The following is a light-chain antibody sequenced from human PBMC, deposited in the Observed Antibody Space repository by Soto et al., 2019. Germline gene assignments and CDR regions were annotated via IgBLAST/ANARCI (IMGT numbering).Light chain of an antibody. CDR2: GAS. CDR3: QQYTHLPFT. Sequence: EIVMTQSPATLSVSPGERATLSCRASQSVSSNLAWYQQKPGQAPRLLIYGASTRATGIPARFSGSGSGTEFTLTISSLQFVDFTIYHPQQYTHLPFTSGLGTKFDIK. CDR1: QSVSSN. V-gene: IGKV3-15*01. J-gene: IGKJ4*01.